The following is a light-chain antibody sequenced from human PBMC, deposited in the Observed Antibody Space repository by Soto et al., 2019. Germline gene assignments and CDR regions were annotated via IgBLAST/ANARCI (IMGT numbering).Light chain of an antibody. CDR2: DAS. CDR3: QQYDGSSIT. V-gene: IGKV3-20*01. J-gene: IGKJ5*01. Sequence: ESVLTQAPGTLSLSPGEGATLSCRASQSIRYNYLAWYQQRPGQAPRLLIYDASSRATGVPDRFSGSGSGTDFTLTISRLEPEDFAVYSCQQYDGSSITFGQGTRLEIK. CDR1: QSIRYNY.